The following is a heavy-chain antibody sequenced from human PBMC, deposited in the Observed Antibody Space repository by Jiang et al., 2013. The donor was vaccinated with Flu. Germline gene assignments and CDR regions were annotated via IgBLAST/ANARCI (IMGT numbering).Heavy chain of an antibody. CDR2: IYYSGSI. CDR3: ARHPSRFFTLFDP. D-gene: IGHD2-2*01. Sequence: GSGLVKPSETLSLTCTVPGGSITSGSYYWGWIRQPPGKGLEWIGSIYYSGSIYYNPSLKSRVTISVDTSKNQFSLKLNSVTAADTAVYYCARHPSRFFTLFDPWGQGTLVTVSS. CDR1: GGSITSGSYY. V-gene: IGHV4-39*01. J-gene: IGHJ5*02.